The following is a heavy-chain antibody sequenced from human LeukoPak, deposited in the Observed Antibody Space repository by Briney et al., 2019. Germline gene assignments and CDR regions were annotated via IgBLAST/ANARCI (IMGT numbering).Heavy chain of an antibody. V-gene: IGHV4-4*02. CDR1: GGSISSSNW. CDR3: ARANGGSYSVVPAHFDY. CDR2: IYHSGST. D-gene: IGHD1-26*01. J-gene: IGHJ4*02. Sequence: SGTLSLTCAVSGGSISSSNWWSWVRQPPGKGLEWIGEIYHSGSTNYNPSLKSRVTISVDKSKNQFSLKLSSVTAADTAVYYCARANGGSYSVVPAHFDYWGQGTLVTVSS.